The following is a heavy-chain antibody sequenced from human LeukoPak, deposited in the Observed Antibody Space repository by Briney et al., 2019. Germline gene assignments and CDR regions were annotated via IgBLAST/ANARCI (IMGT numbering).Heavy chain of an antibody. J-gene: IGHJ4*02. D-gene: IGHD5-18*01. CDR3: ARERVGGGYSYARVGFFDY. V-gene: IGHV4-59*01. CDR1: GGSISSYY. Sequence: SETLSLTCTVSGGSISSYYWSWIRQPPGKGLEWIGYIYYSGSTNYNPSLKSRVTISVDTSKNQFSLKLSSVTAADTAVYYCARERVGGGYSYARVGFFDYWGQGTLVTVSS. CDR2: IYYSGST.